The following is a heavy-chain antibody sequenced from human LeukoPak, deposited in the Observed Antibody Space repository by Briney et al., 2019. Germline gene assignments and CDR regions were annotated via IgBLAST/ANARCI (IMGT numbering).Heavy chain of an antibody. CDR2: IGSSGSYI. Sequence: GGSLRHSCEVSGFTFSSYHMNWVRQAPGKGLEWVSSIGSSGSYIYYADSLTGRFTISRDNAKNSLYLQMNSLRAEDTAMYYCARRATTERGHSYGLDFWGQGTLVTVSS. J-gene: IGHJ4*02. CDR1: GFTFSSYH. CDR3: ARRATTERGHSYGLDF. V-gene: IGHV3-21*01. D-gene: IGHD5-18*01.